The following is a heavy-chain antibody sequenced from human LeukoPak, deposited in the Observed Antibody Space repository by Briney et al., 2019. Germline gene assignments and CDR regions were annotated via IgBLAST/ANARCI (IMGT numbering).Heavy chain of an antibody. CDR2: INTDGSST. CDR3: PRDLSGTYYGRFDY. CDR1: LFTFISYL. V-gene: IGHV3-74*01. Sequence: GGALRLSCAASLFTFISYLLHGVRQAPGRGLLWVSRINTDGSSTNFADTVRGRFTISRDNAKNTLYLQMNSLRDEDTPVYYSPRDLSGTYYGRFDYWGEGGMVSVCS. D-gene: IGHD1-26*01. J-gene: IGHJ4*02.